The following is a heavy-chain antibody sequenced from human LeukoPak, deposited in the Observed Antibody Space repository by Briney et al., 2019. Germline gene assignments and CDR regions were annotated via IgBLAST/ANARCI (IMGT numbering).Heavy chain of an antibody. D-gene: IGHD2-2*01. CDR2: INWSGGST. CDR3: ARAPITSPFYFDY. CDR1: GFAFDEHG. J-gene: IGHJ4*02. Sequence: GGSLRLSCTASGFAFDEHGMSWVRHVPGKGLEWVSGINWSGGSTGYADPLRGRFSISRDNAKDSLYLQMDSLRAEDTALYYCARAPITSPFYFDYWGQGTLVTVSS. V-gene: IGHV3-20*04.